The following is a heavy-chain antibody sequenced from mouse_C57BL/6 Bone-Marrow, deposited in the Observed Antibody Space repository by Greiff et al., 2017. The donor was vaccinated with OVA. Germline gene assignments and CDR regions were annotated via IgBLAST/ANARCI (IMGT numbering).Heavy chain of an antibody. V-gene: IGHV2-6-1*01. CDR1: GFSLTSYG. CDR2: IWSDGST. D-gene: IGHD3-2*02. Sequence: VQLKESGPGLVAPSQSLSITCTVSGFSLTSYGVHWVRQPPGKGLEWLVVIWSDGSTTYNSALKSRLSISKDNSKSQVFLKMNSLQTDDTAMCYCARHELRLRGAMDYWGQGTSVTVSS. J-gene: IGHJ4*01. CDR3: ARHELRLRGAMDY.